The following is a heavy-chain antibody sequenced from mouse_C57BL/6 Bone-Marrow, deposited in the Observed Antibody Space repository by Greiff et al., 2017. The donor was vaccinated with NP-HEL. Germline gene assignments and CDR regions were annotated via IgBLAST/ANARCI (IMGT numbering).Heavy chain of an antibody. V-gene: IGHV7-1*01. CDR2: SRNKANDYTT. D-gene: IGHD4-1*01. CDR1: GFTFSDFY. Sequence: DVKLVESGGGLVQSGRSLRLSCATSGFTFSDFYMEWVRQAPGKGLEWIAASRNKANDYTTEYSASVKGRFIVSRDTSQSILYLQMNALRAEDTAIYYCARDALGSMDYWGQGTSVTVSS. CDR3: ARDALGSMDY. J-gene: IGHJ4*01.